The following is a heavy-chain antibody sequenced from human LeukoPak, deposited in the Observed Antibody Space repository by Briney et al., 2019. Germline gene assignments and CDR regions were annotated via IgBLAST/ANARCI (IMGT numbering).Heavy chain of an antibody. J-gene: IGHJ4*02. CDR2: INHSGST. CDR3: ARRGDYYDSSCLNY. V-gene: IGHV4-34*01. D-gene: IGHD3-22*01. Sequence: SSETLSLTRALYGGSLSGYYWSWIRHPPGKGLEWIGEINHSGSTNYNPSLKSRVTISVDTSKNQFSLKLSSVTAADTAVYYCARRGDYYDSSCLNYWGQGTLVTVSS. CDR1: GGSLSGYY.